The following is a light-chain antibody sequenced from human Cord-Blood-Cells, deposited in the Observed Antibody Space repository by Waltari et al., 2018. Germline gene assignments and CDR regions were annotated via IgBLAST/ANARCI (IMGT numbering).Light chain of an antibody. J-gene: IGKJ2*01. CDR1: QSVSSSY. Sequence: EIVLTQSPGTLSLSPGERATLSCRASQSVSSSYLAWYQQKPGQAPRLLIYGASSRATGIPDRFSGSGSGTDFTLTISRLGPEDFAVYYCQQYGSSHMYTFGQGTKLEIK. CDR3: QQYGSSHMYT. CDR2: GAS. V-gene: IGKV3-20*01.